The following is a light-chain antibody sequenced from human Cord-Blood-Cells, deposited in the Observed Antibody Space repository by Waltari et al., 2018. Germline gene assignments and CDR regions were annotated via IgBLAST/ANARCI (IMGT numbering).Light chain of an antibody. Sequence: EIVLTQSPGTLPLSPGERATLSCRASQSVSSSYLAWYQQKPGQAPRILISGASSMSTGIPDRFSGSGSGTDCTLTISRLEPEDFAVYYCQQYGSSPGTFGQGTKVEIK. CDR3: QQYGSSPGT. CDR1: QSVSSSY. CDR2: GAS. V-gene: IGKV3-20*01. J-gene: IGKJ1*01.